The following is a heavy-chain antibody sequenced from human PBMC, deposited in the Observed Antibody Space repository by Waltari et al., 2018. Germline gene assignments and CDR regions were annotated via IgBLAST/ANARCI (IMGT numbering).Heavy chain of an antibody. CDR2: LWYDGSNK. CDR1: GFTFRSYG. V-gene: IGHV3-30*18. D-gene: IGHD5-18*01. Sequence: QVQLVESGGGVVQPGRSLRLSCAASGFTFRSYGMHWVRRVPGKGLEWVAVLWYDGSNKTYADSVKGRFTISRDNSKNTLYLQMNSLRAEDTAMYYCAKTTAMVYYYFDYWGQGTLVTVSS. J-gene: IGHJ4*02. CDR3: AKTTAMVYYYFDY.